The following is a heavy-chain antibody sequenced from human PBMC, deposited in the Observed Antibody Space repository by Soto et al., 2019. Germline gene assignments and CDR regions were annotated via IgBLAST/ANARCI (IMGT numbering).Heavy chain of an antibody. Sequence: GGSLRLSCAASGFTFSSYGMHWVRQAPGKGLEWVAVIWYDGSNKYYADSVKGRFTISRDNSKNTLYLQMNSLRAEDTAVYYCAQGYCSSTSCYAGKDYYYMDVWGKGTTVTVSS. CDR2: IWYDGSNK. CDR1: GFTFSSYG. V-gene: IGHV3-33*06. CDR3: AQGYCSSTSCYAGKDYYYMDV. J-gene: IGHJ6*03. D-gene: IGHD2-2*01.